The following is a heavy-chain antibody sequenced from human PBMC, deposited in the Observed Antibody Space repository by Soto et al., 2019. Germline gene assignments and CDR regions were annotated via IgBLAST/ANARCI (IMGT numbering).Heavy chain of an antibody. V-gene: IGHV3-74*01. CDR2: INSDGTYA. D-gene: IGHD4-17*01. J-gene: IGHJ4*02. Sequence: EVQLVESGGGLVQPGGSLRLSCAASGFNFSIYWMHWVRQVPGKGLVWVSRINSDGTYANYADSVKGRFTSTRDNAKNTLYLEMNSLRAEDTAIYYCARGEAYGDYRSDYWGQGTLVTVSS. CDR1: GFNFSIYW. CDR3: ARGEAYGDYRSDY.